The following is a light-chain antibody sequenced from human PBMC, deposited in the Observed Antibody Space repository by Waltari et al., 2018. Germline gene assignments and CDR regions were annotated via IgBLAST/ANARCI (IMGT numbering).Light chain of an antibody. J-gene: IGLJ3*02. CDR2: EDT. Sequence: SYELTQPPSVPVSPGHTARITCSGEALPNKYAYWYRQKSGQAPVLVIYEDTKRTSGIPERISGSNSGAVATLTITGSQVEDEADYYCYSTDYTGNYWVFGGGTKLTVL. V-gene: IGLV3-10*01. CDR3: YSTDYTGNYWV. CDR1: ALPNKY.